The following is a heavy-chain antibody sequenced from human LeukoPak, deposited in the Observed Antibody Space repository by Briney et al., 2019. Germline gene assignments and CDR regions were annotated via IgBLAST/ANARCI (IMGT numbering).Heavy chain of an antibody. D-gene: IGHD6-13*01. J-gene: IGHJ4*02. Sequence: ASVKVSCKASGYTFTRDYIHWVRQVFGPGLEWMGIINPSGGSATYAQKFQGRVTMTEDTSTDTAYMELSSLRSEDTAVYYCATRRIAAAGTEDYFDYWGQGTLVTVSS. V-gene: IGHV1-46*01. CDR3: ATRRIAAAGTEDYFDY. CDR1: GYTFTRDY. CDR2: INPSGGSA.